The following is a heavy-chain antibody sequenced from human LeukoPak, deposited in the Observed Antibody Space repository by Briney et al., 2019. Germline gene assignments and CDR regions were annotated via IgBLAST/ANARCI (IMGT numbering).Heavy chain of an antibody. CDR1: GYTFTGYY. V-gene: IGHV1-2*02. D-gene: IGHD2-2*01. CDR3: ARDSYCRGINCYAFDP. J-gene: IGHJ5*02. Sequence: GASVTVSCKASGYTFTGYYMHWVRQAPGRGLDWMGWINPNSGGTNYAQKFQGRVTMTRDTSITTAYMELSRLRSDDTAVYFCARDSYCRGINCYAFDPWGQGTLVTVSS. CDR2: INPNSGGT.